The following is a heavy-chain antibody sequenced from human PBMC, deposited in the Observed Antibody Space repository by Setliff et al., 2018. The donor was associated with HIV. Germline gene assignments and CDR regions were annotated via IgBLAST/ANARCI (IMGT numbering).Heavy chain of an antibody. CDR1: GYIFSNFA. J-gene: IGHJ4*02. CDR3: ARDGAFVWGTYRYQGFDH. CDR2: INAGDGNT. D-gene: IGHD3-16*02. V-gene: IGHV1-3*01. Sequence: ASVKVSCKASGYIFSNFAMHWVRQVTGLRLEWMGWINAGDGNTKYSQNIQGRVSITRDTAATTVYMELSRLRSEDTAVYYCARDGAFVWGTYRYQGFDHWGQGTLVTVSS.